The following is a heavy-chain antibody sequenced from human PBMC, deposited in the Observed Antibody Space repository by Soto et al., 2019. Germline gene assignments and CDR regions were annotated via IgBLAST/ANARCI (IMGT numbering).Heavy chain of an antibody. Sequence: EVQLLESGGGLVQPGGSLRLSCAASGFTFRNYAMSWVRQAPGKGLEWVSAIHGSGGSAYYADSVKGRFTVSRDDSKNTLYLQMSSLRVDDTALYYCAKDVVAGNGEGDWFDPWGQGTLVTVSS. V-gene: IGHV3-23*01. CDR2: IHGSGGSA. D-gene: IGHD6-19*01. J-gene: IGHJ5*02. CDR3: AKDVVAGNGEGDWFDP. CDR1: GFTFRNYA.